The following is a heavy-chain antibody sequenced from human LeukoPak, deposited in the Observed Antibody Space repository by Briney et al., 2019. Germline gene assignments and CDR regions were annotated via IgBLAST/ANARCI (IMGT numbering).Heavy chain of an antibody. Sequence: ASVKVSCKASGYIFTDYYMHWVRHAPGQELGWMGRINPNNGNTNYAQKLQGRVTMTTDTSTSTAYMELRSLRSDDTAVYYCARTAGYSSGWSDYWGQGTLVTVSS. D-gene: IGHD6-19*01. J-gene: IGHJ4*02. CDR3: ARTAGYSSGWSDY. V-gene: IGHV1/OR15-1*04. CDR2: INPNNGNT. CDR1: GYIFTDYY.